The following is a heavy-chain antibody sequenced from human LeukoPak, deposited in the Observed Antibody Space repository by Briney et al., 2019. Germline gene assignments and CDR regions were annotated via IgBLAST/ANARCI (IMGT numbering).Heavy chain of an antibody. J-gene: IGHJ4*02. D-gene: IGHD2-21*02. CDR1: GSTFSSYA. Sequence: SVKVSCKASGSTFSSYAISWVRQAPGQALEWMGGIIPIFGTANYAQKFQGRVTITTDESTGTAYMELSSLRSEDTAVYYCARRVNCGGDCYGDHFDYWGQGTLVTVSS. CDR3: ARRVNCGGDCYGDHFDY. V-gene: IGHV1-69*05. CDR2: IIPIFGTA.